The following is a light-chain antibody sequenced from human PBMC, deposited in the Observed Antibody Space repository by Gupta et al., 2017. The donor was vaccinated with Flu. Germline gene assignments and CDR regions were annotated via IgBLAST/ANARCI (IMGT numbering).Light chain of an antibody. CDR1: QSVSSSY. Sequence: EIALTKSPGTLPLSPGERATISCSASQSVSSSYYAWYQQKSVQVPRLLLYGASSRATGIPVRFTVRGSEADITLCISRLETVNIAVYVSQWYGDYVRTFGEGTKVEIK. CDR2: GAS. CDR3: QWYGDYVRT. J-gene: IGKJ4*02. V-gene: IGKV3-20*01.